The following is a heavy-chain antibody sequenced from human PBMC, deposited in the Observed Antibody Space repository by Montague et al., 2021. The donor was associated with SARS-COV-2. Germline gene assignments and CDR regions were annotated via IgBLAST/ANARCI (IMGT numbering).Heavy chain of an antibody. Sequence: SLRLSCAASGFTFSSYSMNWVRQAPGKGLEWVSSISSSSSYIYYADSVKGRFTISRDNAMNSLYLQMNSLRAEDTAVYYCARDMWFGELQFFDYWGQGTLVTVSS. CDR1: GFTFSSYS. CDR3: ARDMWFGELQFFDY. D-gene: IGHD3-10*01. V-gene: IGHV3-21*01. J-gene: IGHJ4*02. CDR2: ISSSSSYI.